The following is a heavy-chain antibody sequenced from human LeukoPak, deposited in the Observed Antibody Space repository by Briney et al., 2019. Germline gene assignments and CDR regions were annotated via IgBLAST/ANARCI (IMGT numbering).Heavy chain of an antibody. Sequence: ASVKVSCKASGYTFTSYAMHWVRQAPGQRLEWMGWINAGNGNTKYSQKFQGRVTITRDTSISTAYMELSRLRSDDTAVYYCARAHDYDFWSGYYTPGFDYWGQGTLVTVSS. D-gene: IGHD3-3*01. CDR3: ARAHDYDFWSGYYTPGFDY. J-gene: IGHJ4*02. CDR2: INAGNGNT. V-gene: IGHV1-3*01. CDR1: GYTFTSYA.